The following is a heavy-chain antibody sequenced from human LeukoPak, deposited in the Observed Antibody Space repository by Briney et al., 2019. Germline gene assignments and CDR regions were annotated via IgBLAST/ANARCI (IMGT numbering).Heavy chain of an antibody. J-gene: IGHJ6*03. Sequence: QTGGSLRLSCAASGFTFSDYTMNWVRQAPGKGLEWVSYIDLSGSTLYYVDSVKGRFTISRDNAKNSLYLQMNSLRAEDTAVYYCARDGEVVPAAIALDDYMDVWGKGTTVTVSS. CDR2: IDLSGSTL. D-gene: IGHD2-2*01. CDR3: ARDGEVVPAAIALDDYMDV. V-gene: IGHV3-48*04. CDR1: GFTFSDYT.